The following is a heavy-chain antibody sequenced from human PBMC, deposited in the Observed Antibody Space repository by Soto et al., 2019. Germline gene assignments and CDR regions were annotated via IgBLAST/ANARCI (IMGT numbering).Heavy chain of an antibody. V-gene: IGHV1-69*02. D-gene: IGHD2-15*01. J-gene: IGHJ6*03. CDR3: ASVGYCSGGSCYGVNNYYYMDV. CDR2: IIPILGIA. Sequence: QVQLVQSGAEVKKPGSSVKVSCKASGGTFSSYTISWVRQAPGQGLEWMGRIIPILGIANYAQKFQGRVTITEDKSTSTAYMELSSLRSEDTAVYYCASVGYCSGGSCYGVNNYYYMDVWGKGTTVTVSS. CDR1: GGTFSSYT.